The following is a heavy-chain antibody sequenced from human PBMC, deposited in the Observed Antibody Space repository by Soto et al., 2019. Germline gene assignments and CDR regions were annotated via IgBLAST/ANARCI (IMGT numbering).Heavy chain of an antibody. CDR3: ARVQTIFGIITVFDY. J-gene: IGHJ4*02. CDR1: GGSINSAGYY. D-gene: IGHD3-3*01. CDR2: IYYSGST. Sequence: SETLSLTCTVSGGSINSAGYYWSWLRQHPGQGLEWIGNIYYSGSTNYNPSLKSRVTISIDTSKNHFSLNLSSVTAAATAVYYCARVQTIFGIITVFDYWGQGTLVTVSS. V-gene: IGHV4-31*03.